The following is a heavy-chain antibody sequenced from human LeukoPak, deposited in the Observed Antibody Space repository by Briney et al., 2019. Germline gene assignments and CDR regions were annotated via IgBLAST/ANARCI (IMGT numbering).Heavy chain of an antibody. Sequence: SVKVSCKASGGTFSSYAISWVRQAPGQGLEWMGRIIPIFGTANYAQKFQGRVTITTDASTSTAYMELSSLRSEDTAVYYCARAYYYGSGSSVPFDYWGQGTLVTVSS. CDR1: GGTFSSYA. V-gene: IGHV1-69*05. D-gene: IGHD3-10*01. CDR3: ARAYYYGSGSSVPFDY. J-gene: IGHJ4*02. CDR2: IIPIFGTA.